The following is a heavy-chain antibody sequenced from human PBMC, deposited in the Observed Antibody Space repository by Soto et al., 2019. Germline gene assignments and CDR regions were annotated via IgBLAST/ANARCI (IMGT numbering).Heavy chain of an antibody. CDR3: ATSYGNAWYTY. CDR1: GGSVSSGGHY. Sequence: SDTLSLTCTVFGGSVSSGGHYWSWIRQPPGKGLEWIGYIYNSGTTNYNPSLKSRVTISVDRSKNQFTLQLTSVTVADTAVYYCATSYGNAWYTYWGQGTQVTVSS. CDR2: IYNSGTT. J-gene: IGHJ4*02. D-gene: IGHD6-13*01. V-gene: IGHV4-61*08.